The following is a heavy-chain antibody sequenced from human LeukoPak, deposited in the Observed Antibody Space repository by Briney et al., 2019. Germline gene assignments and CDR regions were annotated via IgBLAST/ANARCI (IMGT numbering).Heavy chain of an antibody. CDR3: AKEGFGTSFDN. Sequence: PSETLSLTCTVSGGSISSYYWSWIRQPPGKGLEGIGYIYYSGSTNYNPSRKSRVTISVDTSKNQFSLKLSSVTAADTAVYFCAKEGFGTSFDNWGQGTLVTVSS. CDR2: IYYSGST. J-gene: IGHJ4*02. V-gene: IGHV4-59*01. D-gene: IGHD2-2*01. CDR1: GGSISSYY.